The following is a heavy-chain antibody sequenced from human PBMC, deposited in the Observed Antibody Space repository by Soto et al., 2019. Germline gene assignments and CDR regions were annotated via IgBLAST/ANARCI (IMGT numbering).Heavy chain of an antibody. D-gene: IGHD6-19*01. V-gene: IGHV4-4*02. CDR3: ARRAPVSGTT. CDR2: IFHTGST. CDR1: GGSISSTHW. Sequence: QVQLQESGPGLVKPSETLSLTCAVSGGSISSTHWWSWVRQPPGKKLEWIGEIFHTGSTNYNPSLDSRVIISIDESKNQFSLKLTAVTAADTAVYYCARRAPVSGTTWGQGTLVTVS. J-gene: IGHJ5*02.